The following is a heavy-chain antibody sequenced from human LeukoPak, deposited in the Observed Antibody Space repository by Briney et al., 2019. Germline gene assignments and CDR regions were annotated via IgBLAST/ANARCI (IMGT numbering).Heavy chain of an antibody. D-gene: IGHD6-13*01. CDR2: IYTGGST. V-gene: IGHV3-66*01. CDR3: ARGLAAAGE. Sequence: PGGSLRLSCAASGMTVSSNYIMWVRQPPGKGLEWVSSIYTGGSTYYADAVKGRFTISRDNSKNTVNLQMNSLRAEDTAVYYCARGLAAAGEWGQGTLVTVSS. CDR1: GMTVSSNY. J-gene: IGHJ4*02.